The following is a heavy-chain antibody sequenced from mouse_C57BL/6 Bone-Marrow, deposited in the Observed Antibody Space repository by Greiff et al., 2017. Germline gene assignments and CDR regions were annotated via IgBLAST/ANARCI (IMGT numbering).Heavy chain of an antibody. CDR1: GYTFTSYW. V-gene: IGHV1-61*01. CDR3: ARGFYYGSGAFWYFGG. J-gene: IGHJ1*03. CDR2: IYPSDSET. D-gene: IGHD1-1*01. Sequence: QVQLQQPGAELVRPGSSVKLSCKASGYTFTSYWMDWVKQRPGQGLEWIGNIYPSDSETHYNQKFKDKATLTVDKSSSTAYMQLSSLTSEDSAVYYYARGFYYGSGAFWYFGGRGTRTTVTV.